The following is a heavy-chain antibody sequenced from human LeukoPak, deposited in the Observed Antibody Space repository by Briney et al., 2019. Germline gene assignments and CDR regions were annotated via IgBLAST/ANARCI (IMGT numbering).Heavy chain of an antibody. V-gene: IGHV3-30-3*02. Sequence: HPGGSLRLSCAASGFTFRSYAVHWVRQPPGKGLEWVAVISSDGNTQFYADSVKSRFTISRDNSKNTVYLQMNSLRAEDTAVYYCAKLRFLGAFDIWGQGTMVTVSS. CDR3: AKLRFLGAFDI. D-gene: IGHD2-21*01. CDR1: GFTFRSYA. J-gene: IGHJ3*02. CDR2: ISSDGNTQ.